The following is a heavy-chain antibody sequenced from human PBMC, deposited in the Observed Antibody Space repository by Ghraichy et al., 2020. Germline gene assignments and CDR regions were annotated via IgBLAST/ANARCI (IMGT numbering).Heavy chain of an antibody. CDR3: GRNVDKEGRIRTTDY. Sequence: ASVKVSCKTSGYTFSGYNIHWVRQAPGQGLEWMGWINPQTGGTNYAQVLQGRVTMTRDTSISTAYMELTRLTSDDTAVYYCGRNVDKEGRIRTTDYWGQGTLVTVSS. V-gene: IGHV1-2*02. CDR1: GYTFSGYN. CDR2: INPQTGGT. D-gene: IGHD1-14*01. J-gene: IGHJ4*02.